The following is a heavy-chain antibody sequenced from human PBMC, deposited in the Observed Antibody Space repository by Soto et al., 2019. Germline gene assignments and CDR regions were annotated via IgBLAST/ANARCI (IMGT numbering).Heavy chain of an antibody. J-gene: IGHJ4*02. Sequence: SETLSLTCTVSGGSISSYYWNWIRQPAGKGLEWIGRIYTSGSTNYNPSLKSRVTMSVDTSKKQLSLKLSSVTAADTAVYYCARGTTVVTNFDYWGQGTLVTVSS. D-gene: IGHD4-17*01. V-gene: IGHV4-4*07. CDR2: IYTSGST. CDR1: GGSISSYY. CDR3: ARGTTVVTNFDY.